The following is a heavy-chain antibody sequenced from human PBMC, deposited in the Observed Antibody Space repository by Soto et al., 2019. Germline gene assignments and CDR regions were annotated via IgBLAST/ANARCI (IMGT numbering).Heavy chain of an antibody. CDR2: FSGSGDST. CDR1: GFTVSNNY. CDR3: AKDAKRAPRPYYFDY. Sequence: GGSLRLSCAVSGFTVSNNYMSWVRQAPGKGLEWVSTFSGSGDSTYYADSVKGRFTISRDNSKNTLYLQMNSLRAEDTAIYYCAKDAKRAPRPYYFDYWGQGTLVTVSS. J-gene: IGHJ4*02. V-gene: IGHV3-23*01.